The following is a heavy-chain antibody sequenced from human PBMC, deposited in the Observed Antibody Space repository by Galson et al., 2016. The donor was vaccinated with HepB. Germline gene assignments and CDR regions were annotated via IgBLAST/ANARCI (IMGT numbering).Heavy chain of an antibody. CDR1: GFTFRSYT. CDR2: VSFSSTII. V-gene: IGHV3-48*01. CDR3: GRGPLSYLDY. J-gene: IGHJ4*02. Sequence: SLRLSCAASGFTFRSYTMNWVRQAPGRGLEWISSVSFSSTIIHYADSVKGRFTISRDNAKNSLFLQMNSLRLEDTAVYYCGRGPLSYLDYWGQGVLVTVSS.